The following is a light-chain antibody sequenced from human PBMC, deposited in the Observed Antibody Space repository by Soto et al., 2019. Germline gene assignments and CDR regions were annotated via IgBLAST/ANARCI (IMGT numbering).Light chain of an antibody. CDR3: QQRSNWLT. J-gene: IGKJ4*01. V-gene: IGKV3-11*01. CDR1: QSVSSY. Sequence: IVLTQSPATLSLSPGERATLSCRASQSVSSYLAWYQQKPGQAPRLLLYDASNRATGIPARFSGSGSGTDFTLTISSLEPEDVAVYYCQQRSNWLTFGGGTQVEIK. CDR2: DAS.